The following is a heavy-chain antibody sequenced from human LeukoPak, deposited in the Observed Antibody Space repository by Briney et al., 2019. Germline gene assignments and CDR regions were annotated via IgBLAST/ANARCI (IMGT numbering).Heavy chain of an antibody. D-gene: IGHD3-22*01. J-gene: IGHJ4*02. Sequence: ASVKVSCKSSGYTFTSYGITWVRQAPGQGLEWMGWINGYNGNTNYAQKLQGRVTMTTDTSTSTAYMELSRLRSDDTAVYYCAREISITMIVVVNHFDYWGQGTLVTVSS. V-gene: IGHV1-18*01. CDR1: GYTFTSYG. CDR3: AREISITMIVVVNHFDY. CDR2: INGYNGNT.